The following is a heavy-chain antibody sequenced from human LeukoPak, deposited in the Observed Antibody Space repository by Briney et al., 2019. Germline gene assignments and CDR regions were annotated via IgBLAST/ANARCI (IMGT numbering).Heavy chain of an antibody. D-gene: IGHD3-22*01. CDR3: ARGSPYDSSPNPFDY. J-gene: IGHJ4*02. CDR2: ISYDGNGK. Sequence: GGSLRLPCAVSGFTFGSYAMPWVRQAPGKGLEWVAVISYDGNGKYYADPVKGRFAISRDNSKNTLDLQMNSLRAEDTAVYYCARGSPYDSSPNPFDYWGQGTLVTVSS. V-gene: IGHV3-30*01. CDR1: GFTFGSYA.